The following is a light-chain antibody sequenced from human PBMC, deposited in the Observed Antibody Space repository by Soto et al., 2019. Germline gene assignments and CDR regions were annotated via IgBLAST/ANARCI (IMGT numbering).Light chain of an antibody. J-gene: IGKJ1*01. V-gene: IGKV1-5*01. CDR1: QAIITS. CDR2: DAS. Sequence: DIQLTQSPSALSASIGDRVTITCRASQAIITSLAWYQQKPGKAPKLLIYDASVLQTGVPARFSGSGSGTEFSLTISSLQPEDFATYYCLCYITYPWTFGQGTRVDIK. CDR3: LCYITYPWT.